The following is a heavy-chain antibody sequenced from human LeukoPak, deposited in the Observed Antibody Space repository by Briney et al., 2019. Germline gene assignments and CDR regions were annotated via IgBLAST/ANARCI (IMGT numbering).Heavy chain of an antibody. Sequence: SETLSLTCTASGGSVSSSSYYWAWIRQPPGKGLKWIGSIYYSGLTNYSPSLKSRVTISLDTSKNQFSLNINFVTAADTAVYYCARDVPGGRNDYWGQGSLVTVSS. CDR1: GGSVSSSSYY. V-gene: IGHV4-39*07. D-gene: IGHD3-16*01. CDR3: ARDVPGGRNDY. J-gene: IGHJ4*02. CDR2: IYYSGLT.